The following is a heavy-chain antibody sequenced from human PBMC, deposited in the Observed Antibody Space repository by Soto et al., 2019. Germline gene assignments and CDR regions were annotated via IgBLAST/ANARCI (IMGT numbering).Heavy chain of an antibody. CDR2: IYYSGTT. V-gene: IGHV4-59*01. J-gene: IGHJ3*02. CDR3: ARGRGGTYDAFDI. Sequence: QVQLRESGPGLVKPPKTLSLTSTVSSGSTGTYFWSWIRQPPGKGLEWIGYIYYSGTTNYNPSLKSRVTIFLDTSKNQFSLRLSSVTAADTAVYYCARGRGGTYDAFDIWGQGTLVTVSS. D-gene: IGHD1-26*01. CDR1: SGSTGTYF.